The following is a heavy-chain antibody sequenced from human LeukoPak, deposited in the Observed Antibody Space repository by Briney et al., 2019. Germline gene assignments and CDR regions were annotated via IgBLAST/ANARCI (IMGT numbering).Heavy chain of an antibody. D-gene: IGHD3-22*01. Sequence: SETLSLTCTVSGGSISSSSYYWGWIRQPPGKGLEWIGSIYYSGSTYYNPSLKSRVTISVDTSKNQFSLKLSSVTAADTAVYYCARLPGYYKPFDYWGQGTLVTVSS. CDR1: GGSISSSSYY. J-gene: IGHJ4*02. CDR3: ARLPGYYKPFDY. V-gene: IGHV4-39*01. CDR2: IYYSGST.